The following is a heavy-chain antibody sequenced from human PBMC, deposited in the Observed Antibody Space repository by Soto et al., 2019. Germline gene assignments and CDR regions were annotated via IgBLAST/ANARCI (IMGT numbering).Heavy chain of an antibody. D-gene: IGHD3-22*01. J-gene: IGHJ3*02. CDR3: ARDSGVDSRTMIVMVNPTDI. Sequence: PGGSLRLSCAASGFTFSSSWMTWVRQAPGKGLEWVAVIWYDGSNKYYADSVKGRFTISRDNSKNTLYLQMNSLRAEDTAVYYCARDSGVDSRTMIVMVNPTDIWGQGTMVTVSS. V-gene: IGHV3-33*08. CDR1: GFTFSSSW. CDR2: IWYDGSNK.